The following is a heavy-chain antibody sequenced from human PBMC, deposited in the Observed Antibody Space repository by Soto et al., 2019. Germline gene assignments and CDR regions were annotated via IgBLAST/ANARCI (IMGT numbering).Heavy chain of an antibody. CDR2: IYSGGST. CDR1: GFTVSSNY. J-gene: IGHJ4*02. CDR3: ARLSGSPRFGFDY. D-gene: IGHD3-16*01. V-gene: IGHV3-53*01. Sequence: PGGSLRLSCAASGFTVSSNYMSWVRQAPGKGLEWVSVIYSGGSTYYADSVKGRFTISRDNSKNTLYLQMNSLRAEDTAVYYCARLSGSPRFGFDYWGQGTLVTVSS.